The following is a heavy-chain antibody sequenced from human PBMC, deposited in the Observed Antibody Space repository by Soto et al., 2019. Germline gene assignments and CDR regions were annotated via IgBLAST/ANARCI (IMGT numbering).Heavy chain of an antibody. CDR2: IYTSGST. V-gene: IGHV4-4*07. Sequence: SETLSLTCTVSGGCISSCYWSWIRQPAGKGLEWIGRIYTSGSTNYNPSLKSRVTMSVDTSKNQFSLKLSSVTAADTAVYYCARGPADRSYARIYNYGMAVWGQGTTVTVSS. CDR1: GGCISSCY. D-gene: IGHD2-8*01. CDR3: ARGPADRSYARIYNYGMAV. J-gene: IGHJ6*02.